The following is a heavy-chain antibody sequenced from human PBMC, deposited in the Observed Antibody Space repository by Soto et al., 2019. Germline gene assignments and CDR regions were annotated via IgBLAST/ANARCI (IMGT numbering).Heavy chain of an antibody. J-gene: IGHJ3*02. D-gene: IGHD3-22*01. V-gene: IGHV1-2*04. CDR1: GYTFTGYY. Sequence: ASVKVSCKASGYTFTGYYMHWVRQAPGQGLEWMGWINPSSGGTNYAQKFQGWVTMTRDTSISTAYMELSRLRSDDTAVYYCARVRYYDSSGYSPDAFDIWGQGTMVTVSS. CDR3: ARVRYYDSSGYSPDAFDI. CDR2: INPSSGGT.